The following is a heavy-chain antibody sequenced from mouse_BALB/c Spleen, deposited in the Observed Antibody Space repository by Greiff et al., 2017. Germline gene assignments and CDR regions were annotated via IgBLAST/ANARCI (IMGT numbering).Heavy chain of an antibody. Sequence: QVQLQQSGAELVRPGVSVKISCKGSGYTFTDYAMHWVKQSHAKSLEWIGVISTYYGDASYNQKFKGKATMTVDKSSSTAYMELARLTSEDSAIYYCASGCGSSYPWFAYWGQGTLVTVSA. CDR3: ASGCGSSYPWFAY. V-gene: IGHV1S137*01. CDR1: GYTFTDYA. J-gene: IGHJ3*01. CDR2: ISTYYGDA. D-gene: IGHD1-1*01.